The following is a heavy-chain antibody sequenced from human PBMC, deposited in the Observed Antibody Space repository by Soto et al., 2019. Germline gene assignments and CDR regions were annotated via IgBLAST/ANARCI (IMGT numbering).Heavy chain of an antibody. V-gene: IGHV1-69*01. CDR1: GGTFSSYA. Sequence: QVQLVQSGAEVKKPGSSVKVSCKASGGTFSSYAISWVRQAPGQGLEWMGGIIPIFGTANYAQKFQGRVTITADESTSTAYMELSSLGSEDTAVYYCARGQRLVRGVMTQEYYYCMDVWGQGTTVTVSS. CDR3: ARGQRLVRGVMTQEYYYCMDV. J-gene: IGHJ6*02. CDR2: IIPIFGTA. D-gene: IGHD3-10*01.